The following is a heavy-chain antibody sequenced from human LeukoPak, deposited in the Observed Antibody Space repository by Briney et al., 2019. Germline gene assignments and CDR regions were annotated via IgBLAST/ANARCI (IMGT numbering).Heavy chain of an antibody. CDR3: ARGRVVVAATTLLDY. V-gene: IGHV1-46*01. J-gene: IGHJ4*02. Sequence: ASVKVSCKASGYIFTSYYMHWVRQAPGQGLEWMGIINPSGGSTSYARKFQGRVTMTRDMSTSTVYMELSSLRSEDTAVYYCARGRVVVAATTLLDYWGQGTLVTVSS. CDR2: INPSGGST. D-gene: IGHD2-15*01. CDR1: GYIFTSYY.